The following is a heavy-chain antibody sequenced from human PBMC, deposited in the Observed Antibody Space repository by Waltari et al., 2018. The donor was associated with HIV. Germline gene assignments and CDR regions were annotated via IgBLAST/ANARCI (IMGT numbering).Heavy chain of an antibody. J-gene: IGHJ6*02. Sequence: QVQLQESGPGLVKPSQTLSLTCTVSGGSLSSGSYSWTWIRQPAGKGLEWIGRIYTSGSTNYNPSLKSRVTISVDTSKNQFSLKLSSVTAADTAVYYCARVFWRNGMDVWGQGTTVTVSS. CDR3: ARVFWRNGMDV. CDR1: GGSLSSGSYS. D-gene: IGHD3-3*01. CDR2: IYTSGST. V-gene: IGHV4-61*02.